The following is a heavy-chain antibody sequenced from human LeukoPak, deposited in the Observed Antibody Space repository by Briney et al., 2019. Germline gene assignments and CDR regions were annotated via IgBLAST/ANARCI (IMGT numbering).Heavy chain of an antibody. Sequence: GGSLRLSCAASGFTFSSYSMNWVRQAPGKGLEWISSISSSSTCMYYADSVKGRFTISRDNAKDSLYLQMNSLSAEDTAIYYCVRGSSGWYREFDYWGQGTLVTVSS. CDR1: GFTFSSYS. J-gene: IGHJ4*02. V-gene: IGHV3-21*01. CDR2: ISSSSTCM. D-gene: IGHD6-19*01. CDR3: VRGSSGWYREFDY.